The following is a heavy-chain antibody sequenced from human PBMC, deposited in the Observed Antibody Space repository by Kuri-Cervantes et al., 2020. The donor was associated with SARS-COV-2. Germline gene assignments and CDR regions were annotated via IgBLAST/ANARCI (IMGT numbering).Heavy chain of an antibody. CDR2: IIPIFGTA. D-gene: IGHD4-11*01. Sequence: SVKVSCKASGGTFSSYAISWVRQAPGQGLEWMGGIIPIFGTANNAQKFQGRVTITADKSTSTAYMELSSLRSEDTAVYYCARSYNNYIGYYYYYMDVWGKGTTFTFSS. CDR1: GGTFSSYA. CDR3: ARSYNNYIGYYYYYMDV. V-gene: IGHV1-69*06. J-gene: IGHJ6*03.